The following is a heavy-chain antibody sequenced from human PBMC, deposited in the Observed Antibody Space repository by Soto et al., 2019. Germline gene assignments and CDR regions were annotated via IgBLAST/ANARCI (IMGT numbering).Heavy chain of an antibody. CDR3: VKDYVCTVADTFDI. V-gene: IGHV3-23*01. CDR1: GFTLSTYA. J-gene: IGHJ3*02. D-gene: IGHD4-17*01. CDR2: ISGGGDST. Sequence: EVQLLESGGGLVQPGGSLRLSCAASGFTLSTYAMSWVRQSPGKGLEWVSAISGGGDSTTHADSVKGRFTISRDNSKNTLYLQMNSLRAEDTAVYYCVKDYVCTVADTFDIWGQGTMVSVSS.